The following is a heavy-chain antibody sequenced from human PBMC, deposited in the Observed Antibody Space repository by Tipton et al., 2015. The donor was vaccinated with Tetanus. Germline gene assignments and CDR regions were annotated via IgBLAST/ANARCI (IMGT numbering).Heavy chain of an antibody. CDR2: IYQTDST. CDR3: VRGRGLGAYSFGFEF. CDR1: GGLITTGGYS. J-gene: IGHJ4*02. V-gene: IGHV4-30-2*01. D-gene: IGHD5-12*01. Sequence: GLVKPSETLSLTCAVSGGLITTGGYSWGWIRQPPGQGLEWLGYIYQTDSTYYNPSVRSRLTLSLQRSKNQVPLKRSYVTAADTAIYYCVRGRGLGAYSFGFEFWGQGAPVTVSS.